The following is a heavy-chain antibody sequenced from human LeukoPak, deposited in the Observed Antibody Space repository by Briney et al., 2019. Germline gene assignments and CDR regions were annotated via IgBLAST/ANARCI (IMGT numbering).Heavy chain of an antibody. CDR3: ARRYSSAWSFDY. J-gene: IGHJ4*02. V-gene: IGHV3-73*01. D-gene: IGHD6-19*01. Sequence: GGSLKLSCAASGFTFSGSAMHWVRQASGKGLEWVGRIRSKANSYATAYAASVKGRFTISRDDSKNTAYLQMNSLKTEDTAVYYCARRYSSAWSFDYWGQGTLVTVSS. CDR1: GFTFSGSA. CDR2: IRSKANSYAT.